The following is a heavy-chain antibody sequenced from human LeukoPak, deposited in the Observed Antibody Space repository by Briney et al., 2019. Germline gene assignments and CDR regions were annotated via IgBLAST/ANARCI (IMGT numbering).Heavy chain of an antibody. D-gene: IGHD3-16*01. CDR2: IKSRADGGTT. V-gene: IGHV3-15*01. Sequence: GGSLRLSCGASGFTFDNAWMSWVRQAPGKGQEWVGHIKSRADGGTTDYAAPVKGRFTISRDDSKNTLYLQMNSLKTEDTAVYYCTTDSYWGLHDYWGQGTLVTVSS. CDR3: TTDSYWGLHDY. CDR1: GFTFDNAW. J-gene: IGHJ4*02.